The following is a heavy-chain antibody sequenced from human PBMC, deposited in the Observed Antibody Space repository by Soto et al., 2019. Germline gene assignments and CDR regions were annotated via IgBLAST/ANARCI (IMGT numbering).Heavy chain of an antibody. V-gene: IGHV1-46*01. CDR1: GYTFTSFY. D-gene: IGHD2-2*01. CDR2: INPSGGST. Sequence: ASVKVSCKASGYTFTSFYMHWVRQAPGQGLEWMGIINPSGGSTSYAQKFQGRVTMTRDTSTSTVCMELSSLRSEDTAVYYCARDRVPAATSASYYYYGMDVWGQGTKVTVSS. CDR3: ARDRVPAATSASYYYYGMDV. J-gene: IGHJ6*02.